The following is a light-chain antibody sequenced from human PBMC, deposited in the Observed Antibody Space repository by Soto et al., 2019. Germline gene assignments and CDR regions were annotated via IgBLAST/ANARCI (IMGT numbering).Light chain of an antibody. CDR1: SSDVGGYNY. CDR3: SSFAGKNNWV. J-gene: IGLJ2*01. CDR2: EVS. Sequence: QSALTQPPSASGSPGQSVTISCTGTSSDVGGYNYVSWYQQHPGKAPKLMISEVSKRPSGVPDRFSGSKSGNTASLTVSGLQAEEEGDYYCSSFAGKNNWVLVGGTKRTVL. V-gene: IGLV2-8*01.